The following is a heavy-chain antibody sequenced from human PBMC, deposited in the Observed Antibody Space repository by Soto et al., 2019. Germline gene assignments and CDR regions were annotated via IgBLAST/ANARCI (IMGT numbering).Heavy chain of an antibody. CDR1: GYTFTSYG. Sequence: ASVKVSCKASGYTFTSYGISWVRQAPGQGLEWMGWISAYNGNTNYAQKLQGRVTMTTDTSTSTAYMELRSLRSDDTAVYYCARDQVWDTATTYYYYYYGMDVWGQGTTVTVSS. V-gene: IGHV1-18*01. CDR2: ISAYNGNT. D-gene: IGHD5-18*01. CDR3: ARDQVWDTATTYYYYYYGMDV. J-gene: IGHJ6*02.